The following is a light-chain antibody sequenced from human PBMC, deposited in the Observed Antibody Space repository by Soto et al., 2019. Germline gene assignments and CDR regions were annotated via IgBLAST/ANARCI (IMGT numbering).Light chain of an antibody. Sequence: DIQMTQSPSTLSASVGDRVTITCRASQSISSWLAWYQQKPGKAPKLLIYDASSVESGVPSRFSGSGSGTEFTLTISSLQPDDFATYYCQQYNSYWTFGQGTKWISN. CDR1: QSISSW. V-gene: IGKV1-5*01. CDR2: DAS. J-gene: IGKJ1*01. CDR3: QQYNSYWT.